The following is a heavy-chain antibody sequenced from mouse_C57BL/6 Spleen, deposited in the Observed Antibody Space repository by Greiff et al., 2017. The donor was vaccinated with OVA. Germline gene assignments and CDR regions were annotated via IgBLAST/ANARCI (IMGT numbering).Heavy chain of an antibody. V-gene: IGHV10-3*01. CDR2: IRSKSSYYAT. CDR3: VREGREDAMDY. CDR1: GFTFNTYA. J-gene: IGHJ4*01. Sequence: EVQLVESGGGLVQPKGSLKLSCAASGFTFNTYAMHWVRQAPGKGLEWVARIRSKSSYYATYYADSVKDRFTISRDDSQSMLYLQMNNLKTEDTAMYYCVREGREDAMDYWGQGTSVTVSS.